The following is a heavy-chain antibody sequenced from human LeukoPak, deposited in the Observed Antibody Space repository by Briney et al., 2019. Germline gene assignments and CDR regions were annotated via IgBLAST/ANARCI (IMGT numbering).Heavy chain of an antibody. CDR2: VYYRGST. D-gene: IGHD2-8*02. J-gene: IGHJ5*02. Sequence: SETLSLTCTVSGGSISSGDYYWSWIRQPPGKGLEWIGYVYYRGSTYYNPSLKSRVTISVDTSKNQFSLKLSSVTAADTAVYYCAAGPGNWFDPWGQGTLVTVSS. V-gene: IGHV4-30-4*08. CDR1: GGSISSGDYY. CDR3: AAGPGNWFDP.